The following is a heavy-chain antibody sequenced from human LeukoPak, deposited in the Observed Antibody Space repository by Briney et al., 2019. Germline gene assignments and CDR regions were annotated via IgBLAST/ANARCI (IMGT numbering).Heavy chain of an antibody. V-gene: IGHV3-15*01. Sequence: GGSLRLSCAASGFTFTNAWMSGVRQAPGKGLEWVGRIKTKTDGGTTDYAAPVKGRFSISRDDSKNTLYLQMNSLRTEDTAVYYCTTDWGDNWGQGTLVTVSS. D-gene: IGHD3-16*01. J-gene: IGHJ4*02. CDR1: GFTFTNAW. CDR3: TTDWGDN. CDR2: IKTKTDGGTT.